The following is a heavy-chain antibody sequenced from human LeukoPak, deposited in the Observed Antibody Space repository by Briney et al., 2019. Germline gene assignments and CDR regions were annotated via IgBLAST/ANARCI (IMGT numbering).Heavy chain of an antibody. CDR1: GFTFSSYN. D-gene: IGHD3-3*01. J-gene: IGHJ4*02. Sequence: GGSLRLSCAASGFTFSSYNMNWVRQAPGKGLEWVSYIRSSGSTIYYADSVKGRFTISRDNAKNSLYLQMNSLGAEDTAVYYCARDRGNDFWRFFDYWGQGTLVTVSS. V-gene: IGHV3-48*04. CDR3: ARDRGNDFWRFFDY. CDR2: IRSSGSTI.